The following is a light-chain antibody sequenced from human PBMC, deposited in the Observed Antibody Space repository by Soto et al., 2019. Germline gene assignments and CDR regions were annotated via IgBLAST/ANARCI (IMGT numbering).Light chain of an antibody. V-gene: IGKV1-39*01. CDR3: QQSYSSPPWT. CDR2: AAS. J-gene: IGKJ1*01. CDR1: QSVSSY. Sequence: DIQMTQSPSSLSASVGDRVTITCRTSQSVSSYLSWYQQKPGKAPNLLIYAASILQSGVPSRFSGSGSGTDFTLTISSLRPEDIATYFCQQSYSSPPWTFGQGTKVE.